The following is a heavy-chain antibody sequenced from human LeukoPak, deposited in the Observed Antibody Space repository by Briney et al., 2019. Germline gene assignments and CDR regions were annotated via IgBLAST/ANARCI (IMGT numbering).Heavy chain of an antibody. CDR2: IYTSGST. Sequence: SETMSLTCTVSGGSISSGSYYWNWIRQPAGKGLEWIGRIYTSGSTNYNPSLKSPVTISVDTSKTQFSLKLSSVTAADTAVYYCARNYYGSGTIDYWGQGTLVTVSS. J-gene: IGHJ4*02. D-gene: IGHD3-10*01. V-gene: IGHV4-61*02. CDR3: ARNYYGSGTIDY. CDR1: GGSISSGSYY.